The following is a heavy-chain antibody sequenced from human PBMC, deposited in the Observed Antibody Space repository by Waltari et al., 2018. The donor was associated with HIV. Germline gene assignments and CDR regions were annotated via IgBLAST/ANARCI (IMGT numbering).Heavy chain of an antibody. J-gene: IGHJ4*02. CDR3: AGWKEFSSSWYRDY. CDR2: VSHNSGGT. CDR1: GYTFTDHY. Sequence: QVQLVQSGTEVKKPGASVKVCFKTSGYTFTDHYIHWVRPAPGQGLEWMGLVSHNSGGTNYGQKVQGRGTMTRDTSSSTAYMEVSRLKSDDTAVDYCAGWKEFSSSWYRDYWGQVAQFTVSS. V-gene: IGHV1-2*02. D-gene: IGHD6-13*01.